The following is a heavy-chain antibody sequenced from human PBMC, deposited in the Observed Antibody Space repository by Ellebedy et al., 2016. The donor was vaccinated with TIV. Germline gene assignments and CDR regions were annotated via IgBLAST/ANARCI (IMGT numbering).Heavy chain of an antibody. CDR1: GYTFTSYY. D-gene: IGHD6-6*01. CDR2: INPSGGST. J-gene: IGHJ4*02. CDR3: ARASGYSTSSRPDY. V-gene: IGHV1-46*01. Sequence: ASVKVSXXASGYTFTSYYMHWVRQAPGQGLEWMGIINPSGGSTSYAQKFQGRVTMTRDTSTSTAYMELRSLRSDDTAVYYCARASGYSTSSRPDYWGQGTLVTVSS.